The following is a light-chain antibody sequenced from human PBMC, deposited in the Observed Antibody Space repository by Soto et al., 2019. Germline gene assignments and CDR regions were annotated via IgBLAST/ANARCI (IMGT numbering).Light chain of an antibody. CDR1: SSDVGGYNY. CDR3: SQYTTTGFCV. CDR2: EVS. V-gene: IGLV2-14*01. J-gene: IGLJ3*02. Sequence: QSALTQPASVSGSPGQSITISCTGTSSDVGGYNYVSWYQQHPGKAPKLMIYEVSNRPSGVSNRFSGSKSGNTASLTISGLRAGEGGDYYASQYTTTGFCVFAGGPKLPAL.